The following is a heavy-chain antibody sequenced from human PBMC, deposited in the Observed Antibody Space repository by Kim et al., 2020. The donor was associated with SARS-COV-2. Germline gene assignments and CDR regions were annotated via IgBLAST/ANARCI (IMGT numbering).Heavy chain of an antibody. CDR2: IIGSGGVK. V-gene: IGHV3-48*03. D-gene: IGHD4-17*01. J-gene: IGHJ3*02. CDR3: AREKLTTVGDASEI. CDR1: GFTFSTYE. Sequence: GGSLRLSCVASGFTFSTYEFNWVRQTPGKGLEWVSYIIGSGGVKFYADSVKGRFIVSRDNAKNSLYLQMNSLRVEDTAVYYCAREKLTTVGDASEIWGQGTTVTVSS.